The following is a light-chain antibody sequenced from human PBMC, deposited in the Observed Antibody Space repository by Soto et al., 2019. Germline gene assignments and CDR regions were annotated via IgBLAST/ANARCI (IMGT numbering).Light chain of an antibody. CDR3: CSDAGSYSLVV. V-gene: IGLV2-11*01. Sequence: QSALTQPRSVSGSPGQSVTISCTGTSSDVGGYNYVSWYQHHPGKAPKLMIYDVSKRPSGVPDRFSGSKSGNTASLTISGLQAEDEADYYCCSDAGSYSLVVFGGGTKLTVL. J-gene: IGLJ2*01. CDR2: DVS. CDR1: SSDVGGYNY.